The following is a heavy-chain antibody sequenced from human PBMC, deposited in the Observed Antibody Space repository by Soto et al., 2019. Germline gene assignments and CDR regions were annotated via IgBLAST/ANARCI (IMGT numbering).Heavy chain of an antibody. V-gene: IGHV4-31*03. D-gene: IGHD3-22*01. CDR2: IYYSGST. Sequence: TLSLTCTVSGGSISSGGYYWSWIRQHPGKGLEWIGYIYYSGSTYYNPSLKSRVTISVDTSKNQFSLKLSSVTAADTAVYYCARSSKNYYDSSGYFDYWGQGTLVTVSS. CDR3: ARSSKNYYDSSGYFDY. J-gene: IGHJ4*02. CDR1: GGSISSGGYY.